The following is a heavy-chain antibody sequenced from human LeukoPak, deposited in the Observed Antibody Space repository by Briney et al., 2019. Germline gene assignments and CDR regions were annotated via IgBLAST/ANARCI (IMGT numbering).Heavy chain of an antibody. CDR3: ARSRNYDFWSGPNDY. J-gene: IGHJ4*02. CDR1: GYTFTSYG. D-gene: IGHD3-3*01. V-gene: IGHV1-18*01. CDR2: ISTYNGNT. Sequence: ASVKVSCKASGYTFTSYGISWVRQAPGQGLEWMGWISTYNGNTNYAQKLQGRVTMTTDTSTSTAYMELRRLRSDDPAVYYCARSRNYDFWSGPNDYWGQGTLVTVSS.